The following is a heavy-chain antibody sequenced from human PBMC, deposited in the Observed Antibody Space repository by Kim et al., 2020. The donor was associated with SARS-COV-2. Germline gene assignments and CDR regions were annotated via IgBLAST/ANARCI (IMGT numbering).Heavy chain of an antibody. V-gene: IGHV3-30*04. D-gene: IGHD5-18*01. CDR2: ISYDGSNK. CDR1: GFTFSSYA. J-gene: IGHJ4*02. Sequence: GGSLRLSCAASGFTFSSYAMHWVRQAPGKGLEWVAVISYDGSNKYYADSVKGRFTISRDNSKNTLYLQMNSLRAEDTAVYYCARLAGQLWLWSIDYWGQGTLVTVSS. CDR3: ARLAGQLWLWSIDY.